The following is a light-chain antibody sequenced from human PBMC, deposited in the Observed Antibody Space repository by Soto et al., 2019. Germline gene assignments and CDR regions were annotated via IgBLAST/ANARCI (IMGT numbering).Light chain of an antibody. Sequence: QPVLTQPPSASGTPGQRVTISCSGSSSNIGSNTVNWYQQLTGTAPKLLIYSNNQRPSGVPDRFSGSKSGTSASLAISGLQSEDESDYYCAAWDDSLNGPGVVFGGGTKLTVL. J-gene: IGLJ2*01. CDR3: AAWDDSLNGPGVV. CDR1: SSNIGSNT. CDR2: SNN. V-gene: IGLV1-44*01.